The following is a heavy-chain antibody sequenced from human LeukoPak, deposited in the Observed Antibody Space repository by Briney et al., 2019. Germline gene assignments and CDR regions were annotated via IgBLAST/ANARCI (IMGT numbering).Heavy chain of an antibody. CDR1: GYIFTSYW. CDR3: AKGSGTYYYPYDAFDI. J-gene: IGHJ3*02. D-gene: IGHD3-10*01. CDR2: IYPGDSNT. V-gene: IGHV5-51*01. Sequence: GESLKISCKGSGYIFTSYWIGWVRQMPGKGLEWMGIIYPGDSNTRYSPSFQGQVTISADKSISTAYLQWSSLKASDTAMYYCAKGSGTYYYPYDAFDIWGQGTMVTVSS.